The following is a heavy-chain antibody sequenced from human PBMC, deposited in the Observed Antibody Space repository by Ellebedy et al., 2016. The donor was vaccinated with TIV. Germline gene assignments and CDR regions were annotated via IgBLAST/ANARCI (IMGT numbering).Heavy chain of an antibody. CDR2: ISSTSSYI. V-gene: IGHV3-21*01. J-gene: IGHJ4*02. CDR3: ASLSSGRWFVDY. D-gene: IGHD3-22*01. Sequence: GESLKISCAASGFTFSSYNMNWVRQAPGKGLEWVSSISSTSSYIYYADSVKGRFTISRDNAKNSLYLQMNSLRAEDTAVYYCASLSSGRWFVDYWGQGTLVTVSS. CDR1: GFTFSSYN.